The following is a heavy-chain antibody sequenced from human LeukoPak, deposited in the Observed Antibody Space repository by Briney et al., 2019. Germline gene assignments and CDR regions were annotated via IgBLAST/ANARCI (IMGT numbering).Heavy chain of an antibody. Sequence: GRSLRLSCAVSGFTFDDYAMHWVRQAPGKGLEWVSGISWNSGSTGYADSVKGRFSISRDNAKNSLYLQMNSLRLEDTALYYCAKDRLRYFDWSNGMDVWGQGTTVTVSS. CDR2: ISWNSGST. V-gene: IGHV3-9*01. CDR3: AKDRLRYFDWSNGMDV. CDR1: GFTFDDYA. D-gene: IGHD3-9*01. J-gene: IGHJ6*02.